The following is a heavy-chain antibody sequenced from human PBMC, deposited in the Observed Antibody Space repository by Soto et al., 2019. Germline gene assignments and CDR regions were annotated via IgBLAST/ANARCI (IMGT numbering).Heavy chain of an antibody. CDR3: ARGDCSAAGCYIHYYYGMDV. CDR1: VVTFRNYA. J-gene: IGHJ6*02. Sequence: GGSLRLSCAAAVVTFRNYAMSWVRQAPGKGLEWVSAISRSGGTSYYADSVKGRFTISRDNAKNTLYLQMDNLRAEDTAVYYCARGDCSAAGCYIHYYYGMDVWGQGTTVTVSS. CDR2: ISRSGGTS. V-gene: IGHV3-23*01. D-gene: IGHD2-2*02.